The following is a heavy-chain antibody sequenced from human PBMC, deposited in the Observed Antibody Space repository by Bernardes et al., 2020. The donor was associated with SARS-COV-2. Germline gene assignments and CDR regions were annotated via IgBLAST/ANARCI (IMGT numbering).Heavy chain of an antibody. V-gene: IGHV1-2*02. Sequence: ASVKVSCKASGYTFIDCVHWVRQAPGQGLEWMGWVCPIDGEKNYAQTFQGRVTMTTDTSIKTAYMELRGLRLDDTATYYCARGQPGFDYWGQGTLVTVSS. CDR1: GYTFIDC. CDR2: VCPIDGEK. J-gene: IGHJ4*02. D-gene: IGHD7-27*01. CDR3: ARGQPGFDY.